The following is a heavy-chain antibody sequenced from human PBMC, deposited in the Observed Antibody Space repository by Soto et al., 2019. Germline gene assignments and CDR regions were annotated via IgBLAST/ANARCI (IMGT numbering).Heavy chain of an antibody. J-gene: IGHJ4*02. CDR1: GYTFTSYG. Sequence: APVKVSSKASGYTFTSYGISSVRQAPGQGLEWMGWISAYNGNTNYAQKLQGRVTMTTDTSTSTAYMELRSLRSDDTAVYYCAREREDNWSDGGIDYWGQGTLVTVSS. CDR3: AREREDNWSDGGIDY. CDR2: ISAYNGNT. D-gene: IGHD1-1*01. V-gene: IGHV1-18*01.